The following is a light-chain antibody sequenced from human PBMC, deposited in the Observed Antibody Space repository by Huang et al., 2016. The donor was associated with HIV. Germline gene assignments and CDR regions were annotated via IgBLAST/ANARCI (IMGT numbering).Light chain of an antibody. CDR2: DAS. V-gene: IGKV3-11*01. J-gene: IGKJ4*01. CDR1: QSGSNY. Sequence: EIVLTQSPATVSLSPGERATLSCRASQSGSNYLAGYQQRPGQAPRLLIYDASNRATGVPARFSGSGSATDFTLTINSLEPEDFAVYYCQQRSDPLTFGGGTKVEI. CDR3: QQRSDPLT.